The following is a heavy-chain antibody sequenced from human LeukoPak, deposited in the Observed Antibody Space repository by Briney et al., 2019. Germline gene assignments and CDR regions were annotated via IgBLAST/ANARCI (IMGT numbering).Heavy chain of an antibody. D-gene: IGHD2-2*01. J-gene: IGHJ5*02. CDR3: AKFSEAVVPAGGNWFDP. Sequence: GESLKISWKGSGYSFTSYWIGWVRQMPGKGLEWMGIIYPGDSDTRYSPSFQGQVTISADKSISTAYLQWSSLKASDTAMYYCAKFSEAVVPAGGNWFDPWGQGTLVTVSS. V-gene: IGHV5-51*01. CDR2: IYPGDSDT. CDR1: GYSFTSYW.